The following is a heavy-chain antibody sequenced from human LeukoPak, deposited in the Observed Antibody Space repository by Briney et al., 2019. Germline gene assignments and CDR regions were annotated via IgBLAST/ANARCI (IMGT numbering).Heavy chain of an antibody. D-gene: IGHD4-17*01. CDR1: GYTFTSYD. CDR3: ARTEWGPSVTTEAGWFDP. V-gene: IGHV1-8*01. J-gene: IGHJ5*02. CDR2: MNPNSGNT. Sequence: ASVKVSCKASGYTFTSYDINWVRQATGQGLEWMGWMNPNSGNTGYAQKFQGRVTMTRNTSISTAYMELSSLRSEDTAVYYCARTEWGPSVTTEAGWFDPWGQGTLVTVSS.